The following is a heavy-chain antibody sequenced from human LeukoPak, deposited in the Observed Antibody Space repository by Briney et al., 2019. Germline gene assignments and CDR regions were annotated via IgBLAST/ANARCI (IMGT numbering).Heavy chain of an antibody. V-gene: IGHV2-5*02. CDR1: GFLLTTSGVG. D-gene: IGHD5-12*01. J-gene: IGHJ6*02. CDR2: IYWDDDK. CDR3: AHIGRGYSGYGYYGMDA. Sequence: SGPTLVKPTQTLTLTCTFSGFLLTTSGVGVGWIRQPPGKALEWLAVIYWDDDKRYSPSLKSRLTITKDTSKNQVVLTMTNMDPVDTATYYCAHIGRGYSGYGYYGMDAWGPGTTVTVSS.